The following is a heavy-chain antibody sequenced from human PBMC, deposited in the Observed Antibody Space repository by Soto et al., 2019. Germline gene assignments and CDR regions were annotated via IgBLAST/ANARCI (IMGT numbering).Heavy chain of an antibody. Sequence: QVQLVQSGAEVKKPGASVKVSCKASGYTFTSYYMHWVRQAPGQGLEWMGIINPSGGSTSYAQKFQGRVSMTRDTSTGTVYMELSSLRSEDTAVYYGARNAGWYYFDYWGQGTLVTVSS. CDR2: INPSGGST. CDR3: ARNAGWYYFDY. J-gene: IGHJ4*02. D-gene: IGHD6-19*01. CDR1: GYTFTSYY. V-gene: IGHV1-46*01.